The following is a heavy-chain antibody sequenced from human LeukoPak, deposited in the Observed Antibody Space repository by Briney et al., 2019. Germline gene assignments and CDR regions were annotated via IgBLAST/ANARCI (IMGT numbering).Heavy chain of an antibody. V-gene: IGHV3-23*01. Sequence: GGSLRLSCAASGFTFSSYAVSWVRQAPGKGLEWVSAISGSGGSTYYADSVKGRFTISRDNSKNTLYLQMNSLRAEDTAVYYCARDDIAVAGKDYWGQGTLVTVSS. CDR2: ISGSGGST. J-gene: IGHJ4*02. CDR3: ARDDIAVAGKDY. CDR1: GFTFSSYA. D-gene: IGHD6-19*01.